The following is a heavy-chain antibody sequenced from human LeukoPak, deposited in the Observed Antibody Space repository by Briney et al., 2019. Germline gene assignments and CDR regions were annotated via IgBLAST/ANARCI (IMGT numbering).Heavy chain of an antibody. D-gene: IGHD3-10*01. J-gene: IGHJ4*02. Sequence: TGRSLRLSCAASGFTFSSYGMHWVRQAPGKGLEWVAVISYDGSNKYYADSVKGRFTISRDNSKNTLYLQMNSLRAEDTAVYYCAKGHYYGSGSYYKPPVLDYWGQGTLVTVSS. V-gene: IGHV3-30*18. CDR2: ISYDGSNK. CDR3: AKGHYYGSGSYYKPPVLDY. CDR1: GFTFSSYG.